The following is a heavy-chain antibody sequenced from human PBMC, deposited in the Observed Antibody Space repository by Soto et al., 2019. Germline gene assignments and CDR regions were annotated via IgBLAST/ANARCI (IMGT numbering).Heavy chain of an antibody. V-gene: IGHV4-61*01. CDR1: GGSVSSGSYY. Sequence: SETLSLTCTVSGGSVSSGSYYWSWIRQPPGKGLEWIGYIYYSGSTNYNPSLKSRVTISVDTSKNQFSLKLSSVTAADTAVYYCARREYSSSSGGVPYYYYGMDVWGQGTTVTVSS. CDR3: ARREYSSSSGGVPYYYYGMDV. D-gene: IGHD6-6*01. CDR2: IYYSGST. J-gene: IGHJ6*02.